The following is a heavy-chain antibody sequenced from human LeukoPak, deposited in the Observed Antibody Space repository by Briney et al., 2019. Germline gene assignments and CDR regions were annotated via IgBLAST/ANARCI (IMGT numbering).Heavy chain of an antibody. Sequence: PGGSLRLSCAASGFTFSDYYMSWIRQAPGKGLEWVSVIYSGGSTYYADSVKGRFTISRDNSENTLYLQMNSLRAEDTAVYYCATYMITFGGVIRYFDYWGQGTLVTVSS. J-gene: IGHJ4*02. CDR3: ATYMITFGGVIRYFDY. CDR2: IYSGGST. CDR1: GFTFSDYY. D-gene: IGHD3-16*02. V-gene: IGHV3-66*01.